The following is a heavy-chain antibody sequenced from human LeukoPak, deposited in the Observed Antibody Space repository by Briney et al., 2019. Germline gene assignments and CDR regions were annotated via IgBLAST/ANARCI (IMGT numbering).Heavy chain of an antibody. CDR1: GYTFTSYY. Sequence: ASVKVSCKASGYTFTSYYMHWVRQAPGQGLEWMGIINPSGGSTSYAQKFQGRVTMTRYMSTSTVYMELSSLRSEDTAMYYCVSGWGLWGGEYWGQGTLVTVSS. V-gene: IGHV1-46*01. D-gene: IGHD3-16*01. CDR3: VSGWGLWGGEY. J-gene: IGHJ4*02. CDR2: INPSGGST.